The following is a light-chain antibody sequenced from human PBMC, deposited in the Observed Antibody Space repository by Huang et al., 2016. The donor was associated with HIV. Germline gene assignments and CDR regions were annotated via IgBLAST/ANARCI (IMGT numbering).Light chain of an antibody. CDR2: GAS. CDR1: QSVSSRY. V-gene: IGKV3-20*01. J-gene: IGKJ2*01. Sequence: EIVLTQSPGTLFLSLGERATLSCRAGQSVSSRYLAWYQQKPGQAPRLLIYGASSRSTCIPERVSGSGSGTDFTLTISVLEPEDFAVYYCQQYGSSPYTFGQGTKLEIK. CDR3: QQYGSSPYT.